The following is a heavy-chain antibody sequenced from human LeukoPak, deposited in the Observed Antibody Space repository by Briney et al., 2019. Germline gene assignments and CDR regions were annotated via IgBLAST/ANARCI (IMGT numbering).Heavy chain of an antibody. V-gene: IGHV3-74*01. CDR3: ARAPYYYGSGSYYSYFDY. J-gene: IGHJ4*02. Sequence: SGGSLRLSCAASGFTFSSYWMHWVRQAPGKGLVWVSRINSDGSSTSYADSVKGRFTISRDNAKNTLYLQMNSLRAEDTAVYYCARAPYYYGSGSYYSYFDYWGQGTLVTVSS. D-gene: IGHD3-10*01. CDR1: GFTFSSYW. CDR2: INSDGSST.